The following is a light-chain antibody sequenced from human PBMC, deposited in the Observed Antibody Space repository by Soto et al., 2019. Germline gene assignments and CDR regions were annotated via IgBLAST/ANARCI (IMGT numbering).Light chain of an antibody. V-gene: IGKV2-28*01. Sequence: DIVMTQSPLSLPVTPGEPASISCRSSQSLLHSNGYNYLDWYLQKPGQSPQLLIYLGSNRASGVPDRFSGSGTGTDFTLKISRVEAEDVGVYYCMQALQTPITFGQGTRLQNK. CDR2: LGS. J-gene: IGKJ5*01. CDR1: QSLLHSNGYNY. CDR3: MQALQTPIT.